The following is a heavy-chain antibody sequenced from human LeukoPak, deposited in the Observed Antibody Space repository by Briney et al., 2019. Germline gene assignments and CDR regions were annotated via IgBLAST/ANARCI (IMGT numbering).Heavy chain of an antibody. J-gene: IGHJ5*02. CDR3: ARQNHPP. D-gene: IGHD1-14*01. Sequence: SETLSLTCTVSGDSVSSSNDYWSWIRQPAGKGLEWIGRIYASGNTNYSPSLKSRVTISVDTSKNQFSLKLSSVTAADTAVYYCARQNHPPWGQGTLVTVSS. CDR2: IYASGNT. V-gene: IGHV4-61*02. CDR1: GDSVSSSNDY.